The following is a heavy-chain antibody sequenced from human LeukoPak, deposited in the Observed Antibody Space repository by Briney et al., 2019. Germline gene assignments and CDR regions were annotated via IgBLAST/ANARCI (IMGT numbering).Heavy chain of an antibody. CDR2: IYHSGST. D-gene: IGHD6-13*01. V-gene: IGHV4-38-2*01. J-gene: IGHJ4*02. CDR3: ARVETEGSSWYGVHYFDY. Sequence: GSLRLSCAASGFTFSSYEMNWVRQAPGKGLEWIGSIYHSGSTYYNPSLRSRVTISVDTSKSQFFLKLSSVTAADTAVYYCARVETEGSSWYGVHYFDYWGQGTQVTVSS. CDR1: GFTFSSYE.